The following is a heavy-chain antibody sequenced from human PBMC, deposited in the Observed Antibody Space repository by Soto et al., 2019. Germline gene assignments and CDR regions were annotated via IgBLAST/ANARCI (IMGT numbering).Heavy chain of an antibody. J-gene: IGHJ6*02. V-gene: IGHV3-23*01. CDR2: TTGHGDST. CDR1: GLTFNSYA. Sequence: EVQLLESGGGLVQPGGSLRLSCVASGLTFNSYAMTWVRQTPGKGLEWVSTTTGHGDSTYYTDSVKGRFTISRDNSKNTLYLQMNSLSAEDTAVYYCAKDMGYQRRHDLDVWGQGTTVTVSS. D-gene: IGHD2-2*01. CDR3: AKDMGYQRRHDLDV.